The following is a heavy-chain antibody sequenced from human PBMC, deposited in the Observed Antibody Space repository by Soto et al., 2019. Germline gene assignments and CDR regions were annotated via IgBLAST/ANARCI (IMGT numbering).Heavy chain of an antibody. CDR3: ARLVAGKDY. CDR2: INAGNGNT. D-gene: IGHD6-19*01. Sequence: ASVKVSCKASGYPFSSYAMHWVRQAPGQRLEWMGWINAGNGNTKYSQKFQGRVTITRDTSASTAYMELSSLRSEDTAVYYCARLVAGKDYWGQGTLVTVSS. V-gene: IGHV1-3*01. CDR1: GYPFSSYA. J-gene: IGHJ4*02.